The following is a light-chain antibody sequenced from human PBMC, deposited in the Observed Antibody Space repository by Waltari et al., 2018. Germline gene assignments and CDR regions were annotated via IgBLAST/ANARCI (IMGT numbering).Light chain of an antibody. V-gene: IGLV2-11*01. J-gene: IGLJ3*02. CDR2: DVT. Sequence: QSALTQPRSVSGSPGQSVTLSCTGTSSDVGGYNHFSWYQQHPGKAPKLMIFDVTSRPSGVPDRFSGSKSGNTASLTISGLQAEDEADYYCCSYAGSIWVFGGGTRMTVL. CDR3: CSYAGSIWV. CDR1: SSDVGGYNH.